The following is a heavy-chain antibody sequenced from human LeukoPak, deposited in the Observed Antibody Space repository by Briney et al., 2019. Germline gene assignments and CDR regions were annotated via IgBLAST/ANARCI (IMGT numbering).Heavy chain of an antibody. CDR1: NGSISSYY. Sequence: SETLSLTCTVSNGSISSYYWSWIRQPAGKGLEWIGRIHASGSTNYNPSLKSRVTMSVDTPKNQFSLRLTSVTAADTAVYYCARRAVAENYFDYWGQGTLVTDSS. D-gene: IGHD6-19*01. CDR3: ARRAVAENYFDY. J-gene: IGHJ4*02. CDR2: IHASGST. V-gene: IGHV4-4*07.